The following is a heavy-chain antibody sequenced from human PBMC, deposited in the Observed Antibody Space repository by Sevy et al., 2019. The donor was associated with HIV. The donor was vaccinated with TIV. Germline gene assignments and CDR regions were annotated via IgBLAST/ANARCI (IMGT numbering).Heavy chain of an antibody. D-gene: IGHD3-22*01. CDR2: IKSKTDGGTT. CDR3: TTEYYYDSSGYYGAFDI. V-gene: IGHV3-15*01. J-gene: IGHJ3*02. CDR1: GFTFSNAW. Sequence: GGSLRLSCAASGFTFSNAWMSWVRQAPGKGLEWVGRIKSKTDGGTTDYAAPVKGRFTISRDDSKNTLYLQMNSLKTEDTAVYYCTTEYYYDSSGYYGAFDIWGQWTMVTVSS.